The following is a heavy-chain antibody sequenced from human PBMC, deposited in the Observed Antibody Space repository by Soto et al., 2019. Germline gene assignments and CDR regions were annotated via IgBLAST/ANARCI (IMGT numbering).Heavy chain of an antibody. V-gene: IGHV4-61*01. CDR2: IYYSGRT. D-gene: IGHD2-15*01. CDR1: GGSIDSTNYY. J-gene: IGHJ4*02. CDR3: ARGHLGITTTGTWYDFDY. Sequence: QVRLQESGPRRVRPSQTLSLTCSVSGGSIDSTNYYWTWIRQPPGKGLEYIGYIYYSGRTYYNPSLKSRVTISVDTSKNQFSLKLSSVTAADTAVYYCARGHLGITTTGTWYDFDYWGQGTLVTVSS.